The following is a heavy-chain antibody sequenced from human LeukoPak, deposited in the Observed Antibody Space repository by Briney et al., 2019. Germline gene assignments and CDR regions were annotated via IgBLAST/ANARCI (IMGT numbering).Heavy chain of an antibody. CDR2: INPGNGKT. V-gene: IGHV1-3*01. J-gene: IGHJ4*02. D-gene: IGHD3-3*01. CDR1: EYSFTSYS. CDR3: AKSSGYYYFDY. Sequence: ASVKVSCNASEYSFTSYSLHWLRQAPGQRLEWMGWINPGNGKTKYSQKFQDRVTITRDTSATTAYMELNSLISEDTAVYYCAKSSGYYYFDYWGQGTLVAVSS.